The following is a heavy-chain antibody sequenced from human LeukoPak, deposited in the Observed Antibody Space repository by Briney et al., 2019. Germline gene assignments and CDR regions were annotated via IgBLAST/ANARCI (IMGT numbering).Heavy chain of an antibody. V-gene: IGHV3-21*01. D-gene: IGHD6-13*01. CDR1: GFSFSSYT. Sequence: PGWSLRLSCAASGFSFSSYTMNWVRQAAGKGLEWVSSIRSSSSYIYYADSLKGRFTISRDNAKNSLYLQMNSLRAEDTAVYYCARDPQGYSSSWFDYWGQGTLVTVSS. CDR2: IRSSSSYI. J-gene: IGHJ4*02. CDR3: ARDPQGYSSSWFDY.